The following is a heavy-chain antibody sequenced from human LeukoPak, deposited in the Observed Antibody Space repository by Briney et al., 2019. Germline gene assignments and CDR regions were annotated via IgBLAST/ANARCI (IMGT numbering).Heavy chain of an antibody. CDR2: IYHSGST. CDR3: ARFSGVYYFDY. Sequence: PSETLSLTCTVSGGSISSGGYYWSWIRQPPGKGLEWIGYIYHSGSTYYNPSLKSRVTISVDRSKNQFSLKLSSVTAADTAVYYCARFSGVYYFDYWGQGTLVTVSS. V-gene: IGHV4-30-2*01. D-gene: IGHD2-8*02. CDR1: GGSISSGGYY. J-gene: IGHJ4*02.